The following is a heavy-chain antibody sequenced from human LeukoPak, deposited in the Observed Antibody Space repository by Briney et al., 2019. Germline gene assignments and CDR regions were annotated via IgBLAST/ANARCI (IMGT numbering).Heavy chain of an antibody. CDR2: IIIRGDST. CDR3: AKDATDGWGYFHY. CDR1: GLTFSNYA. V-gene: IGHV3-23*01. J-gene: IGHJ4*02. D-gene: IGHD5-24*01. Sequence: GGSLRLSCAASGLTFSNYAMSWVRQAPGKGLEWVSGIIIRGDSTFYADSVKGRFTISRDNSKNKLFLQMNSLTDGDTAVYFCAKDATDGWGYFHYWGQGTLVTVSS.